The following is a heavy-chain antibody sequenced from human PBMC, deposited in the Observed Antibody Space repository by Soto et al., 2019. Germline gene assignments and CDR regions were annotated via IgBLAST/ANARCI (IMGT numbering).Heavy chain of an antibody. Sequence: QVQLVESGGGVVQPGRSLRLSCAASGFTFSSYAMHWVRQAPGKGLECVAVISYDGSNKYYADSVKGRFTISRDNSKNTLYLHMNILRAEDTAVYYCARAIVVVTNFDYWGQGALVTVSS. CDR1: GFTFSSYA. CDR3: ARAIVVVTNFDY. J-gene: IGHJ4*02. V-gene: IGHV3-30-3*01. CDR2: ISYDGSNK. D-gene: IGHD3-22*01.